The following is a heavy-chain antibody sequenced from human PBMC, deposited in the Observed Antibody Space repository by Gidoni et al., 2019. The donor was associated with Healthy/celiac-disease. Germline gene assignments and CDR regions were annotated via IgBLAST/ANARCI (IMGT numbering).Heavy chain of an antibody. CDR1: GFTFSSYA. Sequence: EVQLLESGGGLVQPGGSLILSCAASGFTFSSYAMSWVRQAPGKGLEWVSAISGSGGSTYYADSVKGRFTISRDNSKNTLYLQMNSLRAEDTAVYYCAKGGGRGYSYGYGSLGDYWGQGTLVTVSS. D-gene: IGHD5-18*01. CDR2: ISGSGGST. CDR3: AKGGGRGYSYGYGSLGDY. J-gene: IGHJ4*02. V-gene: IGHV3-23*01.